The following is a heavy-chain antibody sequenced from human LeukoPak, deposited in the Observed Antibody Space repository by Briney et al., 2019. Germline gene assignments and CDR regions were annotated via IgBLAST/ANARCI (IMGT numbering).Heavy chain of an antibody. D-gene: IGHD1-26*01. CDR1: GFTFSSYW. CDR2: INTDGSHT. Sequence: GGSLRLSCAASGFTFSSYWMHWVRQAPGKGLVWVSRINTDGSHTDYADSVKGRFTSSRDNAKNTLYLQMNSLRVEDTAVYYCARIIVGATGVDHWGQGTLVTVSS. CDR3: ARIIVGATGVDH. V-gene: IGHV3-74*01. J-gene: IGHJ4*02.